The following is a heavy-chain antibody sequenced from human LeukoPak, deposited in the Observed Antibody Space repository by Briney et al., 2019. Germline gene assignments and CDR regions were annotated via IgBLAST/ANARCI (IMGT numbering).Heavy chain of an antibody. Sequence: GGSLRLSCAASGFTFNSYAMNWVRQAPGKGLEWVSSLTPSGTDIYYAASVKGRFTMSRDNAKNSLYLQMNSLRAEDTAVYYCAREKGGSGAFDYWGQGTLVTVSS. CDR3: AREKGGSGAFDY. CDR1: GFTFNSYA. D-gene: IGHD7-27*01. CDR2: LTPSGTDI. J-gene: IGHJ4*02. V-gene: IGHV3-21*01.